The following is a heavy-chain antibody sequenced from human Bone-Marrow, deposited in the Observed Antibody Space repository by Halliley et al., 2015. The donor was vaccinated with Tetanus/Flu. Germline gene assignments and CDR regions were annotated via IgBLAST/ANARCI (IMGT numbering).Heavy chain of an antibody. V-gene: IGHV4-34*01. D-gene: IGHD2-15*01. CDR3: ARDPFCSGGGCVSGLSDH. Sequence: TLSLTCAVYGGPFSGYYWNWIRQSPGKGLEWIGEINRGGSTTYNPSLKSRVSMSVDTSKNQFSLTLTSVTAADTAVYYWARDPFCSGGGCVSGLSDHWGQGTLVTVSS. CDR1: GGPFSGYY. CDR2: INRGGST. J-gene: IGHJ4*02.